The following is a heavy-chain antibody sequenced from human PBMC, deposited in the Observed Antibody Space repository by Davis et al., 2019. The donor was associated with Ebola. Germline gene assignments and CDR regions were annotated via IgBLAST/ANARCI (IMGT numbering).Heavy chain of an antibody. CDR3: ARDLGLDFAVVTYFDY. CDR2: IQQDGGDK. CDR1: GFTINNYW. D-gene: IGHD3-3*01. Sequence: GSLKISCAASGFTINNYWMSWVRQVPGRGLEWVANIQQDGGDKHYLESVKGRFTISRDNTKDLVFLELSSLRVEDTGVYYCARDLGLDFAVVTYFDYWGHGAPVTVSS. J-gene: IGHJ4*01. V-gene: IGHV3-7*01.